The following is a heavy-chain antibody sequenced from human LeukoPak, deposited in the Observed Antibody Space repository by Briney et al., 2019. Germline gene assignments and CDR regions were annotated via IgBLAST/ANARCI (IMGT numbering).Heavy chain of an antibody. CDR1: GYTFTSYD. J-gene: IGHJ4*02. CDR2: MNPNSGNT. D-gene: IGHD1-26*01. Sequence: GASVKVSCKASGYTFTSYDINWVRQATGQGLEWMGWMNPNSGNTGYAQKFQGRVTITRNTSISTAYMELSSQRSEDTAVYYCATYSGSYYGFDYWGQGTLVTVSS. CDR3: ATYSGSYYGFDY. V-gene: IGHV1-8*03.